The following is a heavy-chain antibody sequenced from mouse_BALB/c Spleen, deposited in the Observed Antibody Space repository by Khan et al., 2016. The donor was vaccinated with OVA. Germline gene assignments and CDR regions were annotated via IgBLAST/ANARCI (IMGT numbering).Heavy chain of an antibody. V-gene: IGHV3-2*02. Sequence: VKLEVSGPGLLKPSQSLSLTCTVTGYSINSDYAWYLIRQFPGNKLECMAYITYSGSTTYSPSLRNRTSITPDTSNNQSFLQLNSLTTEDTATYYGASGRLLLRYPDDFDYWGQGTTLTVAS. CDR1: GYSINSDYA. CDR3: ASGRLLLRYPDDFDY. D-gene: IGHD1-1*01. CDR2: ITYSGST. J-gene: IGHJ2*01.